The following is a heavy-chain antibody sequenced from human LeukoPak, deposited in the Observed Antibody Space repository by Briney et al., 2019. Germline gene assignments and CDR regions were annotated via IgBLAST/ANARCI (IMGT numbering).Heavy chain of an antibody. D-gene: IGHD1-26*01. J-gene: IGHJ6*03. CDR2: IYHSGNT. CDR1: GASISRGGYY. Sequence: SETLSLTCTASGASISRGGYYWSWIRQYPGKGLEWIGYIYHSGNTYYNASLKSRLTISVDTSKSQFSLNLRSVTAADSAVYYCARVPMGASYYYMDVWGKGTTVTVSS. CDR3: ARVPMGASYYYMDV. V-gene: IGHV4-31*03.